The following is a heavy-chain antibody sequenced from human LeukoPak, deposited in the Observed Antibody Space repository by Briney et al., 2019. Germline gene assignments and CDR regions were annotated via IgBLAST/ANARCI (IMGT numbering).Heavy chain of an antibody. Sequence: PGRSLRLSCAASGFTFSSYAMHWVRQAPGKGLEWVAVISYDGSNKYYADSVKGRFTISRDNSKNTLYLQMNSLRAEDTAVYYCARDLGLRGDYAYFQHWGQGTWSPSPQ. CDR2: ISYDGSNK. D-gene: IGHD2-21*02. J-gene: IGHJ1*01. CDR1: GFTFSSYA. V-gene: IGHV3-30*04. CDR3: ARDLGLRGDYAYFQH.